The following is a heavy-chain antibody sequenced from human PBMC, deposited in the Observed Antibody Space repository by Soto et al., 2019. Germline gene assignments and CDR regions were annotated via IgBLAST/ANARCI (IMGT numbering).Heavy chain of an antibody. V-gene: IGHV1-8*01. CDR1: GYTFTSYD. Sequence: ASVKVSCKAFGYTFTSYDINWVRQATGQGLEWMGWMNPNSGNTGYAQKFQGRVTMTRNTSISTAYMELSSLRSEDTAVYYCARAGHASTYYDFWSGYYYYYYMDVWGKGTTVTVSS. CDR3: ARAGHASTYYDFWSGYYYYYYMDV. D-gene: IGHD3-3*01. CDR2: MNPNSGNT. J-gene: IGHJ6*03.